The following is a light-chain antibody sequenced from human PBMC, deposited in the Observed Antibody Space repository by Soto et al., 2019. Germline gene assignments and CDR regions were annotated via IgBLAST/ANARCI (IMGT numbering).Light chain of an antibody. J-gene: IGLJ1*01. V-gene: IGLV1-47*01. CDR3: AAWDDSVSEGV. Sequence: QSVLTQPPSASGTPGQRVTISCSGSSSNIGSNYVYWYQQLPGTAPKLLIYRNNQRPSGVPDRFSGSKSGTSASLAISGLRSEDEADYYCAAWDDSVSEGVFGTGTKVTVL. CDR1: SSNIGSNY. CDR2: RNN.